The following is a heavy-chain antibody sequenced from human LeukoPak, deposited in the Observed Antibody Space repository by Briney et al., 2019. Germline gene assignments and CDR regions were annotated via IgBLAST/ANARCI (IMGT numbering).Heavy chain of an antibody. Sequence: PSETLSLTCTVSGGSISSYYWSWIRQPPGKGLEWIGYIYYSGSTNYNPSLKSRVTISVDTSKNQFSLKLSSVTAADTAVYYCARDRKQQLVRGEVYWGQGTLVTVSS. D-gene: IGHD6-13*01. CDR1: GGSISSYY. V-gene: IGHV4-59*12. CDR2: IYYSGST. CDR3: ARDRKQQLVRGEVY. J-gene: IGHJ4*02.